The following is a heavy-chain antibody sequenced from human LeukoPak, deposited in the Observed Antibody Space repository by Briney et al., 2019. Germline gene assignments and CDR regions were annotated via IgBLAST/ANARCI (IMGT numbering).Heavy chain of an antibody. CDR3: ARERNYDILTGYSL. D-gene: IGHD3-9*01. J-gene: IGHJ4*02. CDR2: IIPVFGTT. CDR1: GGTFIHYS. V-gene: IGHV1-69*05. Sequence: GASVKVSCKASGGTFIHYSISWVRQAPGRGLEWMGGIIPVFGTTNDAQKFQGRVTITTDESTSTAYLELSSLRSEDTAVYYCARERNYDILTGYSLWGQGTLVTVSS.